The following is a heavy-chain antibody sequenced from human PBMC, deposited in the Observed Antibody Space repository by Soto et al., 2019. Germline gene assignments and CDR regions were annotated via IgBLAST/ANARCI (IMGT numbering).Heavy chain of an antibody. CDR3: TRDSLTYYYDSSGYYGTQDFDY. V-gene: IGHV3-49*03. CDR1: GFTFGDYA. D-gene: IGHD3-22*01. J-gene: IGHJ4*02. Sequence: GGSLRLSCTASGFTFGDYAMSWFRQAPGKGLEWVGFIRSKAYGGTTEYAASVKGRFTISRDDSKSIAYLQMNSLKTEDTAVYYCTRDSLTYYYDSSGYYGTQDFDYWGQGTLVTVSS. CDR2: IRSKAYGGTT.